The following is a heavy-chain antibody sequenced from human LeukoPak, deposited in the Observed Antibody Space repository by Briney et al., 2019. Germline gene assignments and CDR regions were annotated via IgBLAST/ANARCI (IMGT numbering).Heavy chain of an antibody. D-gene: IGHD4-17*01. Sequence: SETLSLTCTVSGGSISSGSYYWGWIRQPPGKGLEWIGSIYHSGSTYYNPSLKSRVTISVDTSKNQFSLKLSSVTAADTAVYYCARDHDYGDYGNDYWGQGTLVTVSS. CDR1: GGSISSGSYY. CDR3: ARDHDYGDYGNDY. V-gene: IGHV4-39*07. CDR2: IYHSGST. J-gene: IGHJ4*02.